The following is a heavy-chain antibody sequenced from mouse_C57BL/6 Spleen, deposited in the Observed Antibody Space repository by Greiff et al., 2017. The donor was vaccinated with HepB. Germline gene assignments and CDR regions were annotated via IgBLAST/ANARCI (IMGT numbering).Heavy chain of an antibody. CDR3: ARSYYYGSSPWFAY. Sequence: VQLQQSGAELVRPGSSVKLSCKASGYTFTSYWMDWVKQRPGQGLEWIGNIYPSDSETHYNQKFKDKATLTVDKSSSTAYMQLSSLTSEDSAVYYCARSYYYGSSPWFAYWGQGTLVTVSA. V-gene: IGHV1-61*01. J-gene: IGHJ3*01. CDR2: IYPSDSET. CDR1: GYTFTSYW. D-gene: IGHD1-1*01.